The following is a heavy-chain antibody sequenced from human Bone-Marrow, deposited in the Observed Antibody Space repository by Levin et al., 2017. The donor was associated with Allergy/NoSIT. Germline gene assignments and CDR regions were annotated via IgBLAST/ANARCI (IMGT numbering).Heavy chain of an antibody. D-gene: IGHD2-2*01. CDR1: FFTFTTFG. J-gene: IGHJ5*02. V-gene: IGHV1-18*01. Sequence: SFPSSFFTFTTFGINWVRQAPGQGLEWVGWISPFSGDRKYAQSLQGRVTMNTDSSTSTAFMELRSLRFDDTAMYHCARDGRTYCSSSSCYRGVWFDPWGQGTQVTVSP. CDR2: ISPFSGDR. CDR3: ARDGRTYCSSSSCYRGVWFDP.